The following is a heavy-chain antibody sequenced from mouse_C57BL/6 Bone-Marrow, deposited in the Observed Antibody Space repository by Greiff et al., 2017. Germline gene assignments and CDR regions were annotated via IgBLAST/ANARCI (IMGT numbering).Heavy chain of an antibody. D-gene: IGHD2-1*01. V-gene: IGHV5-16*01. J-gene: IGHJ4*01. CDR3: ARENLGNYGYAMDY. Sequence: EVKLMESEGGLVQPGSSMKLSCTASGFTFSDYYMAWVRQVPEKGLEWVANINYDGSSTYYLDSLKSRFIISRDNAKNILYLQMSSLKSEDTATYYCARENLGNYGYAMDYWGQGTSVTVSS. CDR2: INYDGSST. CDR1: GFTFSDYY.